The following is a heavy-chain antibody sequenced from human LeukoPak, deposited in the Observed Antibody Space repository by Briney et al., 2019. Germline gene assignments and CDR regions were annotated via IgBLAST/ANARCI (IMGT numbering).Heavy chain of an antibody. CDR3: ATITYYYGSGSYLDY. J-gene: IGHJ4*02. D-gene: IGHD3-10*01. CDR2: ISAYNGNT. CDR1: GYTFTSYG. Sequence: ASVKVSCKASGYTFTSYGISWVRQAPGQGLEWMGWISAYNGNTNYAQKLQGRVTMTTDTSTSTAYMELRSLRSDDTAVYYCATITYYYGSGSYLDYWGQGTLVTVSS. V-gene: IGHV1-18*01.